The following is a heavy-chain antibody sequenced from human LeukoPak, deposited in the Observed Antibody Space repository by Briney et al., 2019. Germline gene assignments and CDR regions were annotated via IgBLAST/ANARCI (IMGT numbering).Heavy chain of an antibody. CDR1: GFTFTNAW. V-gene: IGHV3-30*02. D-gene: IGHD6-6*01. J-gene: IGHJ4*02. CDR3: TTTRRVASIAARRDY. Sequence: GGSLRLSCAASGFTFTNAWMNWVRQAPGKGLEWVAFIRYDGSNKYYADSVKGRFTISRDNSKNTLYLQMNSLKTEDTAVYYCTTTRRVASIAARRDYWGQGTLVTVSS. CDR2: IRYDGSNK.